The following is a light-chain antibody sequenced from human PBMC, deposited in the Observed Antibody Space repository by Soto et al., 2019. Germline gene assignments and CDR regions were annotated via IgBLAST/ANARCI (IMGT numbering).Light chain of an antibody. CDR3: SSFTGTSTRYV. V-gene: IGLV2-14*01. Sequence: QSVLTQPASVSASPGQSITISCTGTSSDVGGYNYVSWYQQHPGKAPKLIIYDVSNRPSGVSNLFSGSNSGNTASLTISGLQTEDEADYYCSSFTGTSTRYVFGTGTKVTVL. CDR2: DVS. CDR1: SSDVGGYNY. J-gene: IGLJ1*01.